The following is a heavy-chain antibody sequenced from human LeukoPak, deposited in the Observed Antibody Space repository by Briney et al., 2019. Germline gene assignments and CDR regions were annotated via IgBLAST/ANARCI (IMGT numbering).Heavy chain of an antibody. CDR2: TYYSGST. J-gene: IGHJ4*02. Sequence: SETLSLTCTVSGGSISSYYWSWIRQPPGQGLEWIGYTYYSGSTNYNPSLKSRLTISMDTSKKQLSLKLSSVTAADTAVYYCATSLRPYYFAHWGQGTLVTVSS. CDR1: GGSISSYY. D-gene: IGHD2-15*01. V-gene: IGHV4-59*01. CDR3: ATSLRPYYFAH.